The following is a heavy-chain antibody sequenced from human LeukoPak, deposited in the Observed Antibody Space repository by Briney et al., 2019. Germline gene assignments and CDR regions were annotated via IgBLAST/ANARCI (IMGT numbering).Heavy chain of an antibody. Sequence: GGSLRHSCSPSGFSFSRYIMNWVRQAPGKGLEWVAYITGSSRSIYYADSVKGRFTISRDNAKNSLYLQMNSLRAAVTAGYYCATAGTPDYWGQGTLVTVSS. CDR3: ATAGTPDY. V-gene: IGHV3-48*01. CDR2: ITGSSRSI. J-gene: IGHJ4*02. D-gene: IGHD6-13*01. CDR1: GFSFSRYI.